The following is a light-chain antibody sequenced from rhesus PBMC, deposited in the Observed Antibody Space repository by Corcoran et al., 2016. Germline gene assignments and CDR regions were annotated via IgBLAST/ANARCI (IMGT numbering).Light chain of an antibody. Sequence: DIQMTQSPSSLSASVGDRVTITCRARENVNNYLNWYQQKPGKAPKLLNYKASTLQSGVPSRFSGVGSRTAYTFTIRGLQPEDVATCYCQNGYATPYCFGQGTKVEIK. CDR1: ENVNNY. J-gene: IGKJ2*01. CDR2: KAS. CDR3: QNGYATPYC. V-gene: IGKV1-74*01.